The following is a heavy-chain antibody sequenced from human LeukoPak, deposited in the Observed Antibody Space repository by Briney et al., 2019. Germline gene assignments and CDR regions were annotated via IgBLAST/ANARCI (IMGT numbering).Heavy chain of an antibody. V-gene: IGHV3-30*18. Sequence: GGSLRLSCAASGFTFSSYGMHWVRQAPGKGLEWVAVISYDGSNKYYADSVKGRFTISSDNSKNTLYLQMNSLRAEDTAVYFCAKDPLSTVVSYFDYWGQGTLVTVSS. D-gene: IGHD4-23*01. J-gene: IGHJ4*02. CDR2: ISYDGSNK. CDR1: GFTFSSYG. CDR3: AKDPLSTVVSYFDY.